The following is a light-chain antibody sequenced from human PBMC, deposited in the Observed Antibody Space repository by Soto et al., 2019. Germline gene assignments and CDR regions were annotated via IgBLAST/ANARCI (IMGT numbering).Light chain of an antibody. J-gene: IGKJ2*01. V-gene: IGKV3-15*01. CDR3: QQYHNWPPYT. Sequence: EIVMTQSPATLSVSAGERATLSCRASQSVSTNLAWYQQKPGQAPRLHMYGASTRATGIPARFSGSGSGTEFTLTISSLQSEDFAVYYCQQYHNWPPYTFGQGTKLEIK. CDR1: QSVSTN. CDR2: GAS.